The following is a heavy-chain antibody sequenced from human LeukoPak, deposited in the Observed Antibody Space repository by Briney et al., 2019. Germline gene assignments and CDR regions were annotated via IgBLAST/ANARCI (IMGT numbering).Heavy chain of an antibody. D-gene: IGHD6-13*01. J-gene: IGHJ5*02. CDR2: IIPIFGTA. CDR3: ARRIAAPTNWFDP. Sequence: SVKVSCKASGGTFSSYAISWVRQAPGQGLEWMGVIIPIFGTANYAQKFQSRVTITTDESTSTAYMELSSLRSEDTAVYYCARRIAAPTNWFDPWGQGTLVTVSS. V-gene: IGHV1-69*05. CDR1: GGTFSSYA.